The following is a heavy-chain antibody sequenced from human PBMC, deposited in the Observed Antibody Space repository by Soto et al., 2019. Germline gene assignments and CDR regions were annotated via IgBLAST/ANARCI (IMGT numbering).Heavy chain of an antibody. CDR3: ARSGNGYDFSPLDY. CDR1: GYSFTSYG. D-gene: IGHD5-12*01. Sequence: QVQLVQSGAELGKPGASVKVSCKASGYSFTSYGFTWVRQAPGQGLEWMGWISTHNGNTNYAQKLQGRVTLTTDTSTSTAYMEIDSLTSDDTAMYYCARSGNGYDFSPLDYWGQGTLVTVSS. CDR2: ISTHNGNT. V-gene: IGHV1-18*01. J-gene: IGHJ4*02.